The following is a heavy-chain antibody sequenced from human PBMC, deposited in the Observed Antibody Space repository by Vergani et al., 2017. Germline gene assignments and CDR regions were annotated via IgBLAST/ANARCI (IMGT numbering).Heavy chain of an antibody. D-gene: IGHD1-14*01. Sequence: QVQLVQSGAEVKKPGASVKVSCKASGYTFTGYYMHWVRQAPGQGLEWMGWINPNSGGTNYAQKFQGRVTMTRDTSISTAYMELSRLRSDDTAVYYCARADRNLAFYYYYGMDVWDQGTTVTVSS. CDR2: INPNSGGT. CDR3: ARADRNLAFYYYYGMDV. V-gene: IGHV1-2*02. CDR1: GYTFTGYY. J-gene: IGHJ6*02.